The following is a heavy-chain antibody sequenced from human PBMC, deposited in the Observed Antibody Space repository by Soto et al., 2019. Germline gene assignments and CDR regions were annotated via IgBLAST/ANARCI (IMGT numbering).Heavy chain of an antibody. CDR2: IKSKTDGGTT. V-gene: IGHV3-15*01. Sequence: GGSLRLSCAASGFTFSNAWMSWVRQAPGKGLEWVGRIKSKTDGGTTDYAAPVKGRFTITRDDSKNTLYLQMNSLKTEDTAVYYCTTGAPFDAFDIWGQGTMVTVSS. CDR3: TTGAPFDAFDI. J-gene: IGHJ3*02. CDR1: GFTFSNAW.